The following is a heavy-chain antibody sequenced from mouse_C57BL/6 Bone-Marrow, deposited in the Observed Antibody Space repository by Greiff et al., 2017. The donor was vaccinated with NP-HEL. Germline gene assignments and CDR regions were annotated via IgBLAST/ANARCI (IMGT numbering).Heavy chain of an antibody. J-gene: IGHJ4*01. CDR2: IDPADGDT. Sequence: VQLQQSGAELVKPGASVKLSCTASGFNIKDYYMHWVKQRTEQGLEWIGRIDPADGDTKYDPKFQGKATLTADTSSNTACLQPSSLTSEDTAVYYCARVFLYYYYAMDDWGQGTSVTVSS. V-gene: IGHV14-2*01. CDR3: ARVFLYYYYAMDD. CDR1: GFNIKDYY. D-gene: IGHD1-2*01.